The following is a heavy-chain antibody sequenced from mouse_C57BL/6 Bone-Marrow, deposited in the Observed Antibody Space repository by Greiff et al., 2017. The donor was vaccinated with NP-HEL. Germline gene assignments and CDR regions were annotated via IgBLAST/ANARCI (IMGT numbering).Heavy chain of an antibody. CDR2: ISSGSSTI. J-gene: IGHJ2*01. V-gene: IGHV5-17*01. Sequence: EVQLVESGGGLVKPGGSLKLSCAASGFTFSDYGMHWVRQAPEKGLEWVAYISSGSSTIYYADTVKGRFTISRDNAKNTLFLQMTSLRSEDTAMYYCARVDSYDDYFDDWGQGTTLTVSS. D-gene: IGHD2-12*01. CDR1: GFTFSDYG. CDR3: ARVDSYDDYFDD.